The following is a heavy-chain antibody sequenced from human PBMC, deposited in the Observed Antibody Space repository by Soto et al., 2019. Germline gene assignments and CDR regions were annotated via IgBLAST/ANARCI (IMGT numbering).Heavy chain of an antibody. CDR2: ITGSGGDT. CDR1: GFTFSSYA. D-gene: IGHD6-13*01. J-gene: IGHJ4*02. CDR3: AKGKRYSSSWYGAFDY. Sequence: EVQLLESGGGLVQPGGSLRLSCAASGFTFSSYAMSWVRQAPGKGLEGVSGITGSGGDTYYADSVKGRFTISRDNFQNTLYLQMNSLRAEDTAVYYCAKGKRYSSSWYGAFDYWGQGTLVTVSS. V-gene: IGHV3-23*01.